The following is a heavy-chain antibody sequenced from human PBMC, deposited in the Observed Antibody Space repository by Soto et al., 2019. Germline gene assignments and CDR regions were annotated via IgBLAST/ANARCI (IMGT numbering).Heavy chain of an antibody. Sequence: QVRLVESGGGVVQPGRSLTLSCAASGFSLNSYAMHWVRQAPGKGLEWVAVISYDGSNKFYGDSVKGRFTISRDNSKNTVYLQMDSLRTEDTAVYYCESDCSSHTCYRQGGMDVWGQGTTVTVSS. CDR1: GFSLNSYA. CDR3: ESDCSSHTCYRQGGMDV. CDR2: ISYDGSNK. J-gene: IGHJ6*02. V-gene: IGHV3-30-3*01. D-gene: IGHD2-2*02.